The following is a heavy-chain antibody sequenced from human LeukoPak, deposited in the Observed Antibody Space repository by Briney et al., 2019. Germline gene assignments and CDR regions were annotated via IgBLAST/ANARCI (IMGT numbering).Heavy chain of an antibody. CDR1: GFTFSSYA. CDR2: ISGSGGST. J-gene: IGHJ4*02. V-gene: IGHV3-23*01. Sequence: GGSLRLSCAASGFTFSSYAMSWVRQAPGKGLEWVSAISGSGGSTYYADSVKGRFTISRDNSKNTLYLQMNSLRAEDTAVYYCAKDLDSGGGGGDCYSILFDYWGQGTLVTVSS. D-gene: IGHD2-21*02. CDR3: AKDLDSGGGGGDCYSILFDY.